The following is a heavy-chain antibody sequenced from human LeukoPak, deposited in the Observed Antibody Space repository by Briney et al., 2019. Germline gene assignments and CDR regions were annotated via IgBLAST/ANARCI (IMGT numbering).Heavy chain of an antibody. D-gene: IGHD5-18*01. CDR2: IWYDGSNK. Sequence: GGSLRLSCAASGVTFSSYGMHWVRQAPGKGLEWVAVIWYDGSNKYYADSVKGRFTISRDNSKNTLYLQMNSLRAEDTAVYYCARGSAAIAEDYWGQGTLVTVSS. CDR1: GVTFSSYG. J-gene: IGHJ4*02. V-gene: IGHV3-33*01. CDR3: ARGSAAIAEDY.